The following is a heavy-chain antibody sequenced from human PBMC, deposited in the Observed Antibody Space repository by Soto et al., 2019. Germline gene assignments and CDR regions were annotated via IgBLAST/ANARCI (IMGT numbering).Heavy chain of an antibody. CDR1: GYTFTSYY. Sequence: QVQLVQSGAEVKKPGASVKVSCKASGYTFTSYYLPWVRQAPGQGLEWMGIINPSGGSTSYAQKFQGRVTMTRDKSTSTVYMELSSLRSEDTAVYYCARVYSSGWGDAFDIWGQGTMVTVSS. CDR3: ARVYSSGWGDAFDI. D-gene: IGHD6-19*01. V-gene: IGHV1-46*01. CDR2: INPSGGST. J-gene: IGHJ3*02.